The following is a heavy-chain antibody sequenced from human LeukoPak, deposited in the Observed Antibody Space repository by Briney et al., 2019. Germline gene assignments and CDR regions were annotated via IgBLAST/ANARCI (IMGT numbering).Heavy chain of an antibody. Sequence: ASVKDSCKAFGYTFTGYFMHWVRQAPGQGLEWMGRINPNTGGTKYTQKFQGRVTMTRDTSISTAYMELSNLRSDDTAVYYCAIAGGGSDAFDIWGQGTMVTVSS. CDR1: GYTFTGYF. V-gene: IGHV1-2*06. CDR2: INPNTGGT. CDR3: AIAGGGSDAFDI. D-gene: IGHD2-15*01. J-gene: IGHJ3*02.